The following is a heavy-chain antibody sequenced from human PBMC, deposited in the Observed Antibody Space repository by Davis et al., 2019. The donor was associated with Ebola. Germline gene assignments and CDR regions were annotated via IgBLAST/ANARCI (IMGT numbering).Heavy chain of an antibody. D-gene: IGHD3-16*02. V-gene: IGHV3-7*01. CDR1: GFTFSNFW. CDR2: IKQDGREI. CDR3: ARGAFGGVILGY. J-gene: IGHJ4*02. Sequence: GESPKTPCAASGFTFSNFWMSWVRQTPGKGLEWLANIKQDGREIHYVDSVKGRFTISRDNAKNSLYLQMNSLRADDTAVYYCARGAFGGVILGYWGQGTLVTVSS.